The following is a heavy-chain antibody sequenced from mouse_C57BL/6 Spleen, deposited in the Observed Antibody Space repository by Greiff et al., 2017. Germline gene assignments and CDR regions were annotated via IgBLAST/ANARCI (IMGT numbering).Heavy chain of an antibody. V-gene: IGHV1-64*01. J-gene: IGHJ4*01. CDR1: GYTFTSYW. D-gene: IGHD2-3*01. CDR2: IHPNSGST. CDR3: ARRGAYDGYFYAMDY. Sequence: QVQLQQSGAELVKPGASVKLSCKASGYTFTSYWMHWVKQRPGQGLEWIGMIHPNSGSTNYNEKFKSKATLTVDKSSSTAYMQLSSLTSEDSAVYYCARRGAYDGYFYAMDYWGQGTSVTVSS.